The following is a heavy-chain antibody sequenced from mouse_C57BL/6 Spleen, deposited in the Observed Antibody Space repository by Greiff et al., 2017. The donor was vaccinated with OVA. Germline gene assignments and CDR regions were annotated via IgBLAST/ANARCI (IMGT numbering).Heavy chain of an antibody. J-gene: IGHJ3*01. Sequence: LVESGAELVKPGASVKISCKASGYAFSSYWMNWVKQRPGKGLEWIGQIYPGDGDTNYNGKFKGKATLTADKSSSTAYMQLSSLTSEDSAVYFCAREGFGGFAYWGQGTLVTVSA. V-gene: IGHV1-80*01. CDR1: GYAFSSYW. CDR2: IYPGDGDT. D-gene: IGHD3-3*01. CDR3: AREGFGGFAY.